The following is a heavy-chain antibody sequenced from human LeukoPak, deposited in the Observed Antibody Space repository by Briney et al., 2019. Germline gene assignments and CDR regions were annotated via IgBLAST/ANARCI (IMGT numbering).Heavy chain of an antibody. CDR3: AKSQPSAISWFDP. D-gene: IGHD2-2*02. V-gene: IGHV3-23*01. Sequence: PGGSLRLSCAASGFTFSNYAMNWVRQAPGKGLEWVSAISSSAASIYYADSVKGRFTISRDNPKNTLWLQMNSLRDEDTAVYYCAKSQPSAISWFDPWGQGTLVTVSS. J-gene: IGHJ5*02. CDR2: ISSSAASI. CDR1: GFTFSNYA.